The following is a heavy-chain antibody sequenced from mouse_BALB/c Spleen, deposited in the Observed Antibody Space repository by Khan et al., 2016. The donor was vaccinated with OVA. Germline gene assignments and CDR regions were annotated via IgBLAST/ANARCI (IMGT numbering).Heavy chain of an antibody. D-gene: IGHD1-1*01. CDR3: ARFYYYDSSYSY. V-gene: IGHV3-1*02. J-gene: IGHJ3*01. Sequence: EVQLQESGPDLVKPSQSLSLTCTVTGYSITSGYSWHWIRQFPGNRLEWMAYIHYSGSTNYNPSLKSRISITRDTSKNQFFLHLNSVTPEDTATYYCARFYYYDSSYSYWGQGTLVTVSA. CDR2: IHYSGST. CDR1: GYSITSGYS.